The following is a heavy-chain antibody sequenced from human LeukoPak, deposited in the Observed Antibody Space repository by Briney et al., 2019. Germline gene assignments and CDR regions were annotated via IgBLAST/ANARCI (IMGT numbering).Heavy chain of an antibody. J-gene: IGHJ3*02. CDR3: ARAVGAWGAFDI. D-gene: IGHD1-26*01. V-gene: IGHV4-34*01. CDR1: GGSFSGYY. Sequence: SETLSLTCAVYGGSFSGYYWSWIRQPPGKGLEWIGEINHSGSTNYNPSLKSRVTISVDTSKNQFSLELSSVTAADTAVYYCARAVGAWGAFDIWGQGTMVTVSS. CDR2: INHSGST.